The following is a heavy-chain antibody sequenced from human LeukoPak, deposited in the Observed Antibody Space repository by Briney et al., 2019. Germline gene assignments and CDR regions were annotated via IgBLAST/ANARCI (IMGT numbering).Heavy chain of an antibody. J-gene: IGHJ4*02. V-gene: IGHV3-7*03. D-gene: IGHD1-26*01. CDR2: IKQDGSEK. CDR1: GFTFTSYW. CDR3: TTDGSTTLSNTFDY. Sequence: GGSLRLSCAASGFTFTSYWMSWVRQAPGKGREWVANIKQDGSEKYYVDSVKGRFTISRDNAKNSLYLQMNSLKTEDTAIYYCTTDGSTTLSNTFDYWGQGTLVTVSS.